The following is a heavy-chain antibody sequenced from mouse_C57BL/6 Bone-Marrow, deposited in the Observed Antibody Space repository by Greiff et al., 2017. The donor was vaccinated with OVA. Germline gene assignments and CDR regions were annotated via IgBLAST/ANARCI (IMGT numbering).Heavy chain of an antibody. V-gene: IGHV1-81*01. J-gene: IGHJ2*01. Sequence: QVQLQQSGAELARPGASVKLSCKASGYTSTSYGISWVKQRTGQGLEWIGEIYPRSGNTYYNEKFKGKATLTADKSSSTAYMELRSLTSEDSAVYFCANSSGYVYFDYWGQGTTLTVSS. CDR2: IYPRSGNT. D-gene: IGHD3-2*02. CDR1: GYTSTSYG. CDR3: ANSSGYVYFDY.